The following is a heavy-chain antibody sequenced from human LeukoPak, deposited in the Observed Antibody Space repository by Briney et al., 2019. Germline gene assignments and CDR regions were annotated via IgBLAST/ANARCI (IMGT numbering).Heavy chain of an antibody. CDR3: ARYYDILTGYPN. CDR1: GGSISSYY. J-gene: IGHJ4*02. Sequence: PSETLSLTCTVSGGSISSYYWSWIRQPPGKGLEWIGYIYHTGKTTNYNPSLKSRVTMLVDTSKNQFSLKLSSVTAADTAVYYCARYYDILTGYPNWGQGTLVTVSS. CDR2: IYHTGKTT. D-gene: IGHD3-9*01. V-gene: IGHV4-59*01.